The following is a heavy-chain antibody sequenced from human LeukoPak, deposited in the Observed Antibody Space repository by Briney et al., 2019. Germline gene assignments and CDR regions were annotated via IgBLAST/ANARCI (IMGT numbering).Heavy chain of an antibody. V-gene: IGHV3-11*04. Sequence: GGSLRLSCVASGFSFSDYYMTWFRQAPGKGLEWVSYISGGSTTINYADSGKGRFTISRDNARNSLYLQLSSLRAEDTALYYCSRGKYTAAFDIWGQGTMVTVSS. CDR2: ISGGSTTI. D-gene: IGHD5-18*01. CDR1: GFSFSDYY. CDR3: SRGKYTAAFDI. J-gene: IGHJ3*02.